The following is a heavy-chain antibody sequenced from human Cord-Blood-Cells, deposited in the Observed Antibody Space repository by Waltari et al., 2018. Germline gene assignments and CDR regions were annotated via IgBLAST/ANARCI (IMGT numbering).Heavy chain of an antibody. CDR1: GYTFTSYD. CDR2: MNPNSGNT. V-gene: IGHV1-8*03. D-gene: IGHD2-2*01. J-gene: IGHJ4*02. CDR3: ARGLGYCSSTSCYFDY. Sequence: QVQLVQSGAEVKKPGASVKVSCKASGYTFTSYDINWVSQPTGQGLEWMGWMNPNSGNTGYAQKFQGRVTITRNTSISTAYMELSSLRSEDTAVYYCARGLGYCSSTSCYFDYWGQGTLVTVSS.